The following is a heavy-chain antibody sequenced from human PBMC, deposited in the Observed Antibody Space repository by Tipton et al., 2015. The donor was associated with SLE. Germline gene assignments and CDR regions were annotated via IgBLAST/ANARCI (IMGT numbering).Heavy chain of an antibody. V-gene: IGHV4-34*01. J-gene: IGHJ4*02. CDR3: ARDHHTIFGVVRYFDY. Sequence: TLSLTCAVYGGSFSGYYWSWIRQPPGKGLEWIGEINHSGSTNYNPSLKSRVTISVDTSKNQFSLKLSSVTAADTAVYYCARDHHTIFGVVRYFDYWGQGTLVTVSS. CDR2: INHSGST. CDR1: GGSFSGYY. D-gene: IGHD3-3*01.